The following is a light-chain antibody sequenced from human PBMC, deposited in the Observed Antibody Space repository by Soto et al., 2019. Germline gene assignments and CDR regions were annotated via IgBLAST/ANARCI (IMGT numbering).Light chain of an antibody. J-gene: IGLJ1*01. CDR3: SSYTSSVYV. Sequence: QSVLTQPPSVSGSPGQSVTISCTGTSSDVGGYNRVSWYQQPPGTAPKLMIYEVSNRPSGVPDRFSGSKSGNTASLTISGLQAEDEADYYCSSYTSSVYVFGTGTKVPVL. CDR1: SSDVGGYNR. V-gene: IGLV2-18*02. CDR2: EVS.